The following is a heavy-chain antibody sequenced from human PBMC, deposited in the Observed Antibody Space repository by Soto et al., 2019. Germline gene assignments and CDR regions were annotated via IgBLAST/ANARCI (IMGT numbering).Heavy chain of an antibody. V-gene: IGHV3-23*01. CDR1: RFSVSSYA. CDR2: ISGSGGST. D-gene: IGHD4-17*01. Sequence: HWGSLKLACAACRFSVSSYAMGLVRQAPGKGLEWVSAISGSGGSTYYADSVKGRFTISRDNSKNTLYLQMNSLRAEDTAVYYCAKDFGTVTTNSGGYWGQGTLVTVSS. J-gene: IGHJ4*02. CDR3: AKDFGTVTTNSGGY.